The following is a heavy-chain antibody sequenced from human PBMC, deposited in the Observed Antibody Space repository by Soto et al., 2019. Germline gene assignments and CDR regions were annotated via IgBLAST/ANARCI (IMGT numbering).Heavy chain of an antibody. CDR2: IIPIFGTA. Sequence: VKVSCKASGGTFSSYAISWVRQAPGQGLEWMGGIIPIFGTANYAQKFQGRVTITADKSTSTAYMELSSLRSEDTAVYYCARQEAYCGGDCYNPFDYWGQGTLVTVSS. CDR3: ARQEAYCGGDCYNPFDY. J-gene: IGHJ4*02. D-gene: IGHD2-21*02. CDR1: GGTFSSYA. V-gene: IGHV1-69*06.